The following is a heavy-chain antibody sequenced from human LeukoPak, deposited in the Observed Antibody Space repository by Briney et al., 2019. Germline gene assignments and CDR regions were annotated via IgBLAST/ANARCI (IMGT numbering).Heavy chain of an antibody. CDR3: ARSAGAGTPDPLDV. CDR1: GFIFKSYS. CDR2: IAYDGTNK. Sequence: GGSLRLSCSASGFIFKSYSLHWVRQAPGKGLEWVASIAYDGTNKYGDSVKGRFTISRDNSKNTLYVQMNRLNSEDTSVYYCARSAGAGTPDPLDVWGQGAMVTVSS. D-gene: IGHD1-1*01. V-gene: IGHV3-30*03. J-gene: IGHJ3*01.